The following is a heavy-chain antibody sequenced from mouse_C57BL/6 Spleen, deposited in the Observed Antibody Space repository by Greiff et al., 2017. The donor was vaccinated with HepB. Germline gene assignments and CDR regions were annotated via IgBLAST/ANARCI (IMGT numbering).Heavy chain of an antibody. CDR3: ARSDDAPSYYFDY. CDR1: GYTFTSYW. Sequence: QVQLQQPGAELVRPGSSVKLSCKASGYTFTSYWMHWVKQRPIQGLEWIGNIDPSDSETHYNQKFKDKATLTVDKSSSTAYMQLSSLTSEDSAVYYCARSDDAPSYYFDYWGQGTTLTVSS. V-gene: IGHV1-52*01. CDR2: IDPSDSET. D-gene: IGHD2-3*01. J-gene: IGHJ2*01.